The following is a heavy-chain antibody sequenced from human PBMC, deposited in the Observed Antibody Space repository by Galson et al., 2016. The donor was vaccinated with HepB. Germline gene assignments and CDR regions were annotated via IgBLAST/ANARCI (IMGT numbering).Heavy chain of an antibody. Sequence: SLRLSCAASGFTFSNYAMSWVRQAPGKGLQWVSGFSGSSSSTSYADSVKGRFTISRDNSKDTLYLQMNSLRAEDTAVYYCAKGTSEHSHRGFDYWGQGTLVTV. D-gene: IGHD1-14*01. CDR3: AKGTSEHSHRGFDY. CDR1: GFTFSNYA. V-gene: IGHV3-23*01. J-gene: IGHJ4*02. CDR2: FSGSSSST.